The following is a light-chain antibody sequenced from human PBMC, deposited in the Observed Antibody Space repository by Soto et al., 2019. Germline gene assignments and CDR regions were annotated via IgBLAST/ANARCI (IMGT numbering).Light chain of an antibody. V-gene: IGKV1-39*01. CDR2: PAP. Sequence: IQMTQSPSSLSASVGGRCTITCRASQSISSYLNWYQQKPGQAPKLLXYPAPSLQSGVPSRFGGSGSGTDFTLTISSLQPEDFETYYCQQSYSNPRTFGQGTKVDIK. J-gene: IGKJ1*01. CDR1: QSISSY. CDR3: QQSYSNPRT.